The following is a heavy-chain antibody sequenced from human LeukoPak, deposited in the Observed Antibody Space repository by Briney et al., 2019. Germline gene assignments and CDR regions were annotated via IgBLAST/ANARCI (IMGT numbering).Heavy chain of an antibody. J-gene: IGHJ4*02. V-gene: IGHV4-39*07. CDR1: GGSISSSSYY. D-gene: IGHD1-14*01. CDR2: IYYSGST. CDR3: ARHRRSNRKEYYFDY. Sequence: SETLSLTCTVSGGSISSSSYYWGWIRQPPGKGLEWIGGIYYSGSTYYNPSLKSRVTISVDTSKNQVSLKLRSVTAADTAVYYCARHRRSNRKEYYFDYWGQGTLVTVSS.